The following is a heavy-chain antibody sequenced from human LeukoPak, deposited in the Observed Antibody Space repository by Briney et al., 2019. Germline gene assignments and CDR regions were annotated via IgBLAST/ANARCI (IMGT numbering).Heavy chain of an antibody. V-gene: IGHV3-64*01. CDR3: ARALYYDFWSGQDY. Sequence: PGGSLRLSCAASGFTFSSYAMHWVRQAPGKGLEYVSAISSNGGSTYYANSVKGRFTISRDNSKNTLYLQMGSLRAEDMAVYYCARALYYDFWSGQDYWGQGTLVTVSS. CDR1: GFTFSSYA. CDR2: ISSNGGST. J-gene: IGHJ4*02. D-gene: IGHD3-3*01.